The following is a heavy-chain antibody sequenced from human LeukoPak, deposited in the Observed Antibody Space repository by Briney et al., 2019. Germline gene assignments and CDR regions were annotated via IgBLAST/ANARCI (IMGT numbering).Heavy chain of an antibody. Sequence: GGSLRLSCAASGFTFSSYGMHWVRQAPGKELEWVAVISYDGSNKYYADSVKGRFTISRDNSKNTLYLQMNSLRAEDTAVYYCAKGNEDYGYYGIQHWGQGTLVTVSS. CDR3: AKGNEDYGYYGIQH. J-gene: IGHJ1*01. V-gene: IGHV3-30*18. CDR1: GFTFSSYG. CDR2: ISYDGSNK. D-gene: IGHD4-17*01.